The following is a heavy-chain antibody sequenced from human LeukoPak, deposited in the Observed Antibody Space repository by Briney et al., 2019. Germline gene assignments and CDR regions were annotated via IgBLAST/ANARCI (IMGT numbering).Heavy chain of an antibody. CDR3: AREGPEARARWWGGGSDDVEASKPYDY. CDR1: GYTFTSYG. CDR2: ISPYNGDT. D-gene: IGHD2-15*01. J-gene: IGHJ4*02. V-gene: IGHV1-18*01. Sequence: EASVKVSCKASGYTFTSYGISWVRQAPGQGLEWMGWISPYNGDTNYAQNLQGRVTMTTDTSTSTAYMELRSLRSDDTAVYYCAREGPEARARWWGGGSDDVEASKPYDYWGQGTLVTVSS.